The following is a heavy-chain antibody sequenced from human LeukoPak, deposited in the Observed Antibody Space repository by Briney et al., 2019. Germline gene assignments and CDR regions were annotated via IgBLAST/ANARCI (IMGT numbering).Heavy chain of an antibody. CDR2: ITYNSGTI. J-gene: IGHJ4*02. D-gene: IGHD5-18*01. CDR3: ARDSGYSYADDY. CDR1: GFTFSSDG. Sequence: GGSLRLSCAASGFTFSSDGMHWVGQAPGNGLEWVSYITYNSGTIFYADSVKGRFTISRDNAKDSLYLQMSSLRDEDTAVYYCARDSGYSYADDYWGQGTLVTVSS. V-gene: IGHV3-48*02.